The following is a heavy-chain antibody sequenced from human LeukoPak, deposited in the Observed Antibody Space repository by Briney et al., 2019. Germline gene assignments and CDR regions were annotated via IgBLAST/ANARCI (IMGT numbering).Heavy chain of an antibody. CDR2: IKADASDK. J-gene: IGHJ4*02. CDR1: GFTFSNYW. Sequence: GGSLRLSCAASGFTFSNYWVTWVRQAPGKGLEWVASIKADASDKYYVDSVKGRFTISRDNAKNSLYLQMNSLRAEDTAVYYCGHLHWGQGILVTVSS. V-gene: IGHV3-7*01. CDR3: GHLH.